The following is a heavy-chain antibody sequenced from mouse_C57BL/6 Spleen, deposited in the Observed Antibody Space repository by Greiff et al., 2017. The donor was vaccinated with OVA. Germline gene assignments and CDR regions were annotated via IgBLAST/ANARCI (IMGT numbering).Heavy chain of an antibody. CDR2: IYPGSGST. V-gene: IGHV1-55*01. CDR1: GYTFTSYW. CDR3: ARQGYSNPAGYYAMDY. Sequence: QVQLQQPGAELVKPGASVKMSCKASGYTFTSYWITWVKQRPGQGLEWIGDIYPGSGSTNYNEKFKSKATLTVDTSSSTAYMQLSSLTSEDSAVYYCARQGYSNPAGYYAMDYWGQGTSVTVSS. J-gene: IGHJ4*01. D-gene: IGHD2-5*01.